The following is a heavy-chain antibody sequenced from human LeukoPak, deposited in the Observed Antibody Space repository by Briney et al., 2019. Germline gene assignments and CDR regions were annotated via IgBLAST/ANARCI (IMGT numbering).Heavy chain of an antibody. Sequence: ASVTVSCKASGYTFTSYYMHWVRQATGQGLEWMGIINPSGGSTSYAQKFQGRVTMTRDMSTSTAYMELSSLRSEDTAVYYCARFHNDYGDYAFDYWGQGTLVTVSS. CDR1: GYTFTSYY. CDR2: INPSGGST. CDR3: ARFHNDYGDYAFDY. D-gene: IGHD4-17*01. V-gene: IGHV1-46*01. J-gene: IGHJ4*02.